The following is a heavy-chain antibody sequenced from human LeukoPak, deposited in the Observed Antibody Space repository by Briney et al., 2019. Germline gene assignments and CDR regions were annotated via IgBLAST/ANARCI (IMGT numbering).Heavy chain of an antibody. J-gene: IGHJ4*02. CDR1: GYTFTSYS. D-gene: IGHD3-22*01. Sequence: ASVKVSCKASGYTFTSYSISWVRQAPGQGLEWMGWISAYNGNTNHAQKLQDRVTMTTDTSTSTAYMELRSLRSDDTAVFYCARGYLSYSSTGYYDFWGQGTLVTVSS. V-gene: IGHV1-18*01. CDR3: ARGYLSYSSTGYYDF. CDR2: ISAYNGNT.